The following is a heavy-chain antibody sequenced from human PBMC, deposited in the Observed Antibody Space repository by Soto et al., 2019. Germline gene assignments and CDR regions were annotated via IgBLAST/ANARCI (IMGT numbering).Heavy chain of an antibody. Sequence: PGGSLRLSCAASGLTVSSNDMSWVRQSPGKGLEWVSVIYSGGSKHDADSVKGRFTISRDNAKNSLYLQMNSLIDEDTAVYYCARSPRGFLESWTDYWGQGTLVTVSS. CDR1: GLTVSSND. CDR3: ARSPRGFLESWTDY. V-gene: IGHV3-53*01. D-gene: IGHD3-3*01. J-gene: IGHJ4*02. CDR2: IYSGGSK.